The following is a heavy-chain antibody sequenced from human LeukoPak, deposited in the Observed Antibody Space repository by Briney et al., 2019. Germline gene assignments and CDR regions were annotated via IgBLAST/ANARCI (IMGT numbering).Heavy chain of an antibody. Sequence: PSETLSLTCTVSGGSIISYYWSWIRQPPGKGLEGIACISYSGSAKYNPSLTSRVTISVDTSKNQPSLKLSSVTAADTAVYYCAREPGFDSSGYLNWFDPWGQGTLVTVSS. CDR2: ISYSGSA. J-gene: IGHJ5*02. CDR1: GGSIISYY. D-gene: IGHD3-22*01. V-gene: IGHV4-59*01. CDR3: AREPGFDSSGYLNWFDP.